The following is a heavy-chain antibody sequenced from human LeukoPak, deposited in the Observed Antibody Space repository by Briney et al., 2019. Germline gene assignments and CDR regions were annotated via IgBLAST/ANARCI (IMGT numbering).Heavy chain of an antibody. CDR2: IKPSGGST. V-gene: IGHV1-46*01. CDR3: ARDGDDGFLDY. CDR1: RYTFTNYY. Sequence: SVKVSCKASRYTFTNYYIYWVRQAPGHGLEWMGIIKPSGGSTSYTQKFRGRVTMTRDTSTSIVYMELSSLRSDDTAVYYCARDGDDGFLDYWGQGTQVTVSS. D-gene: IGHD4-17*01. J-gene: IGHJ4*02.